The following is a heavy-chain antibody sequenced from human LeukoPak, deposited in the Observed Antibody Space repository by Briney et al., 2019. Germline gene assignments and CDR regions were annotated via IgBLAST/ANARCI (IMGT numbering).Heavy chain of an antibody. V-gene: IGHV1-69*13. Sequence: SVKVSCKVSGYTLTELSMHWVRQAPGKGLEWMGGIIPIFGTANYAQKFQGRVTITADESTSTAYMELSSLRSEDTAVYYCARDYGSGSYSSGFDYWGQGTLVTVSS. J-gene: IGHJ4*02. D-gene: IGHD3-10*01. CDR2: IIPIFGTA. CDR1: GYTLTELS. CDR3: ARDYGSGSYSSGFDY.